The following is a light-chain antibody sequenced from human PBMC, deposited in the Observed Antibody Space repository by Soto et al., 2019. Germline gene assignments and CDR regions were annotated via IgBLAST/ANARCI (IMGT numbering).Light chain of an antibody. V-gene: IGKV3-20*01. Sequence: EIVLTQSPGPLSLSPGERATLSCRASQSVSSNYLAWYQQKPGQAPRLLIYGASRGAAGIPDRFSGSGSGTDFTLTISRLEPEDFAVYFCQQDGRSPMFTFGQGTKLEVK. CDR3: QQDGRSPMFT. J-gene: IGKJ2*01. CDR1: QSVSSNY. CDR2: GAS.